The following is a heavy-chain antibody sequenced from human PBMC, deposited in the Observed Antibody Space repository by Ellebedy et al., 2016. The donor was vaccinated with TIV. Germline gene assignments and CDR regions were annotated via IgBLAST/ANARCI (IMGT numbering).Heavy chain of an antibody. CDR3: ARAHYYDSSFSY. CDR1: GFTFSNYA. CDR2: ISGSGDTI. V-gene: IGHV3-48*04. D-gene: IGHD3-22*01. Sequence: GESLKISCAGSGFTFSNYAMNWVRQAPGKGLEWLSYISGSGDTIYYADSVKGRFTISRDNAKNSLFLQMNRLRAEDTAVYYCARAHYYDSSFSYWGQGTLVTVSS. J-gene: IGHJ4*02.